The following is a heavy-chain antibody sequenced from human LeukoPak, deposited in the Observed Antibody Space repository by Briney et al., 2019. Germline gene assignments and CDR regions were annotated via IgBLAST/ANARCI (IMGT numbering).Heavy chain of an antibody. CDR2: IYYSGST. D-gene: IGHD2-21*02. V-gene: IGHV4-59*08. CDR3: ARHWGDCGGDCYADY. Sequence: PSETLSLTCTVSGGSISSYYWSWIRQPPGKGLEWIGYIYYSGSTNYNPSLKSRVTISVDTSKNQFSLKLSSVTAADTAVYYCARHWGDCGGDCYADYWGQGTLVTVSS. CDR1: GGSISSYY. J-gene: IGHJ4*02.